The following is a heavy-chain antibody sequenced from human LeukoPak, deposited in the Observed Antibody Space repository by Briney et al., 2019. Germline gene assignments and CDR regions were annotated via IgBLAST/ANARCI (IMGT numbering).Heavy chain of an antibody. J-gene: IGHJ4*02. CDR2: ISYDGSNK. CDR1: GFTFSSYG. D-gene: IGHD4-23*01. Sequence: PGRSLRLSCAASGFTFSSYGMYWVRQAPGKGLEWVALISYDGSNKYYADSVKGRFTISRDNSKNTLYLQMNSLRAEDTAVYYCARHLTYGGWNSWGQGTLVTVSS. CDR3: ARHLTYGGWNS. V-gene: IGHV3-30*03.